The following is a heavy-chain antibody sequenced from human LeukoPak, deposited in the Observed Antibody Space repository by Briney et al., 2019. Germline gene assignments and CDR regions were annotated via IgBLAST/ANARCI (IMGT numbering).Heavy chain of an antibody. CDR3: ARAHTVVSQGPFDY. CDR2: IIPIFGTA. D-gene: IGHD4-23*01. J-gene: IGHJ4*02. CDR1: GGTFSSYA. V-gene: IGHV1-69*13. Sequence: ASVKVSCKASGGTFSSYAISWVRQAPGQGLEWMGGIIPIFGTANYAQKFQGRVTITADESTSTAYMELSSLRSEDTAVYYCARAHTVVSQGPFDYWGQGTLVTVSS.